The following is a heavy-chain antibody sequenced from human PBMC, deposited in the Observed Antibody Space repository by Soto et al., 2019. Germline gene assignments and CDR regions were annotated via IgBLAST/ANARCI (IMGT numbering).Heavy chain of an antibody. Sequence: GGSLRLSCAASGFTFSSYGMHWVRQAPGKGLEWVAVISYDGSNKYYAGSVKGRFTISRDNSKNTLYLQMNSLRAEDTAVYYCAKDRYSGYPLQPFFDYWGQGTLVTVSS. CDR1: GFTFSSYG. V-gene: IGHV3-30*18. CDR3: AKDRYSGYPLQPFFDY. J-gene: IGHJ4*02. CDR2: ISYDGSNK. D-gene: IGHD5-12*01.